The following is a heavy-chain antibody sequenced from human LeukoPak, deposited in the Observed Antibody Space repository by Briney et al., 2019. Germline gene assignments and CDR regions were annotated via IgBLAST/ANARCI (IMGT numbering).Heavy chain of an antibody. CDR3: ARAHYDFWSGYYMLFRGYGMDV. J-gene: IGHJ6*02. V-gene: IGHV4-34*01. Sequence: GSLRLSCAASGFTFSTYGMHWVRQAPGKGLEWIGEINHSGSTNYNPSLKSRVTISVDTSKNQFSLKLSSVTAADTAVYYCARAHYDFWSGYYMLFRGYGMDVWGQGTTVTVSS. D-gene: IGHD3-3*01. CDR1: GFTFSTYG. CDR2: INHSGST.